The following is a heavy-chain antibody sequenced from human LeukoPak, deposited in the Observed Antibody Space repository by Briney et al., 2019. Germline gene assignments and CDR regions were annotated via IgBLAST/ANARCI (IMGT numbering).Heavy chain of an antibody. CDR1: GYTFTSYY. CDR2: INPSGGST. J-gene: IGHJ6*02. D-gene: IGHD2-15*01. V-gene: IGHV1-46*01. CDR3: ARGMGYCSGGGCYFDGMDV. Sequence: ASVKVSCKASGYTFTSYYMHWVRQAPGQGLEWMGIINPSGGSTSYAQKFQGRVTMTRVTSTSTVYMELSSLRSEDTAVYYCARGMGYCSGGGCYFDGMDVWGQGTTATVSS.